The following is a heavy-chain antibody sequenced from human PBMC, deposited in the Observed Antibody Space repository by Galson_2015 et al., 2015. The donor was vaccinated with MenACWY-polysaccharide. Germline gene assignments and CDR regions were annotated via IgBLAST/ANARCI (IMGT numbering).Heavy chain of an antibody. CDR3: AKISISTENFDY. Sequence: SLRLSCAASGFTFSSYSMGWVRQAPGRGLEWVSAIDPSGAYTPSADSVKGRFSISGDNSKNTFYLQMNSLRAEDTAIYYCAKISISTENFDYWGQGTLVTVSS. D-gene: IGHD2-2*01. V-gene: IGHV3-23*01. CDR2: IDPSGAYT. J-gene: IGHJ4*02. CDR1: GFTFSSYS.